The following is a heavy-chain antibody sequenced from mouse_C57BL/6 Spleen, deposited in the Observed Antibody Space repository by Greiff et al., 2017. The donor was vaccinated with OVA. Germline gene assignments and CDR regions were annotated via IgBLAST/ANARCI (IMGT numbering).Heavy chain of an antibody. CDR3: AKFDY. CDR1: GFTFSDYG. CDR2: ISSGSSTI. V-gene: IGHV5-17*01. J-gene: IGHJ2*01. Sequence: EVMLVESGGGLVKPGGSLKLSCAASGFTFSDYGMHWVRQAPEKGLEWVAYISSGSSTISYADTVKGRFTISRDNAKNTLFLQMTSLRSEDTAMYYCAKFDYWGQGTTLTVSS.